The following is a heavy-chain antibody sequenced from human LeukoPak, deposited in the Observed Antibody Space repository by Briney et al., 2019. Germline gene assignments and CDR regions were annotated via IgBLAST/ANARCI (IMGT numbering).Heavy chain of an antibody. Sequence: PGGSLRLSCAASGFTVSSNYMSWVRQAPGKGLEWVSVIYSGGGTYYADSVKGRFTISRDNSKNTLYLQMNSLRAEDTAVYYCARASYSSGWYAFDSWGQGTLVTVPS. CDR1: GFTVSSNY. CDR2: IYSGGGT. V-gene: IGHV3-53*01. CDR3: ARASYSSGWYAFDS. J-gene: IGHJ4*02. D-gene: IGHD6-19*01.